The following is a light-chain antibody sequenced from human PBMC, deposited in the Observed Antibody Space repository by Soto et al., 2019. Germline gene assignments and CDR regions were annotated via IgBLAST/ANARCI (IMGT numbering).Light chain of an antibody. CDR1: SRSSTSS. CDR2: GAF. Sequence: VVGQSPAPMTLSPADRATLFCSAGSRSSTSSLAWYRQKPGQAPRLLIYGAFNLATGIPDRFSGGGSGTDFTLTITRLEPEDFAVYYCQYYGNSPLTFGQGTKVDIK. V-gene: IGKV3-20*01. CDR3: QYYGNSPLT. J-gene: IGKJ1*01.